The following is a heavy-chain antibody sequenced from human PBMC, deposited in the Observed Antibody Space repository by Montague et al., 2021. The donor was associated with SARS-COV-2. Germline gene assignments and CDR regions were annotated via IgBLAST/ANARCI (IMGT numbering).Heavy chain of an antibody. CDR1: GDSLSTSS. CDR3: VRADLRDPDTPHLYYYEGMDL. Sequence: SETLSLTCTVSGDSLSTSSCAWIRQPPGKGLELIGYVYYFWRSSSNSSLKRRVPISVAMSKSQVSLDLRPVTAAATAVYFCVRADLRDPDTPHLYYYEGMDLWGQGTTVTVSS. CDR2: VYYFWRS. J-gene: IGHJ6*01. D-gene: IGHD4-17*01. V-gene: IGHV4-59*01.